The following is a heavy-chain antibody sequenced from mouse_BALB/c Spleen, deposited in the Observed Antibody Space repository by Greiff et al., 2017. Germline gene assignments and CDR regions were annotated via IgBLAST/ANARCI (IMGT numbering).Heavy chain of an antibody. CDR2: IWTGGGT. CDR3: VRDMGDY. V-gene: IGHV2-9-2*01. CDR1: GFSLTSYD. Sequence: VKLQQSGPGLVAPSQSLSITCTVSGFSLTSYDISWIRQPPGKGLEWLGVIWTGGGTNYNSAFMSRLSISKDNSKSQVFLKMNSLQTDDTAIYYCVRDMGDYWGQGTSVTVSS. J-gene: IGHJ4*01.